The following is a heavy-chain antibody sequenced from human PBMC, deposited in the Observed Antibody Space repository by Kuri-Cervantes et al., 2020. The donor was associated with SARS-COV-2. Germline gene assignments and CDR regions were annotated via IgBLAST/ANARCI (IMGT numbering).Heavy chain of an antibody. J-gene: IGHJ4*02. D-gene: IGHD1-26*01. V-gene: IGHV1-3*01. CDR3: ARGGRGLVGATVYYFDY. Sequence: ASVKVSCKAPGYTFNNYAMHWVRQAPGQRLEWMGWINAGNGNTKYSQKFQGRVTITRDTSASTAYMELGSLRSEDTAVYYCARGGRGLVGATVYYFDYWGQGTLVTVSS. CDR1: GYTFNNYA. CDR2: INAGNGNT.